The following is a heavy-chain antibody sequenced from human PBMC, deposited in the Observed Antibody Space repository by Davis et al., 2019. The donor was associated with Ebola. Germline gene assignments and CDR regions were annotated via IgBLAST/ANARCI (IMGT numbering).Heavy chain of an antibody. CDR2: FHPGTSDL. J-gene: IGHJ6*03. CDR3: ARRAWDQTYYYYMDV. Sequence: GESLKISCTASGYSFNTYWIGWVRQMPGKGLEWMGNFHPGTSDLKYSPSFQGQITISVDRSTSTTYLQWSSLKDSDTAMYYCARRAWDQTYYYYMDVWGKGTTVTVS. D-gene: IGHD1-26*01. CDR1: GYSFNTYW. V-gene: IGHV5-51*01.